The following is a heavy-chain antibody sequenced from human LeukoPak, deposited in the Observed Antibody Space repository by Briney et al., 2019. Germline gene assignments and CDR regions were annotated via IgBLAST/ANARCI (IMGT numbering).Heavy chain of an antibody. CDR1: GASISSYY. V-gene: IGHV4-59*01. CDR3: ARDPGMEYYFDY. D-gene: IGHD3-3*01. CDR2: IYYSGST. J-gene: IGHJ4*02. Sequence: PSETLSLTCTVSGASISSYYWSWIRQPPGKGLEWIGYIYYSGSTNYNPSLKSRVTISVDTSKNQFSLKLSSVTAADTAVYYCARDPGMEYYFDYWGQGTLVTASS.